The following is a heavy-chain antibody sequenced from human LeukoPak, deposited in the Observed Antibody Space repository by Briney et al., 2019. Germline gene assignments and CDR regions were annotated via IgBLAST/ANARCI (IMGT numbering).Heavy chain of an antibody. J-gene: IGHJ4*02. V-gene: IGHV3-64D*06. CDR2: ISSNGGST. CDR3: VKDFRKWELSHGFDY. D-gene: IGHD1-26*01. Sequence: GGSLRLSCSASGFTFNSYVMHWVRQAPGKGLEYVSAISSNGGSTYYADSVKGRFTISRDNSKNTLYLQMSSLRAEDTAVYYCVKDFRKWELSHGFDYWGQGTLVTVSS. CDR1: GFTFNSYV.